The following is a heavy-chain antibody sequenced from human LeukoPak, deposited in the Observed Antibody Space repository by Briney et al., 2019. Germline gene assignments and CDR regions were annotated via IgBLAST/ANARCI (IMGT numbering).Heavy chain of an antibody. V-gene: IGHV3-30*16. CDR1: GFTFSSFA. Sequence: PGGSLRLSCAVSGFTFSSFAMHWVRQAPGKGHEWVGIISDHGSNTHCADAVKARFTMSRDNCKNTMSLQMNRLRAGDTAVDHCARDLDYWGQGTLVTVSS. CDR2: ISDHGSNT. CDR3: ARDLDY. J-gene: IGHJ4*02.